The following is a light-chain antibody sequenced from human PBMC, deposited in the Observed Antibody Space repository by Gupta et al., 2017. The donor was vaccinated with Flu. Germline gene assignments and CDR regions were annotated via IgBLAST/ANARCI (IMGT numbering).Light chain of an antibody. V-gene: IGLV3-21*02. CDR3: QVWDYYSDHWV. CDR2: DDS. CDR1: YIGRKS. J-gene: IGLJ3*02. Sequence: SYLLTQPPSVSLAPGQTASITCGGDYIGRKSVHWFQQKSGQAPILVVYDDSDRPSGIPERFSGSNSVNTATLTISRVEAGDEADYYCQVWDYYSDHWVFGGGTKLTV.